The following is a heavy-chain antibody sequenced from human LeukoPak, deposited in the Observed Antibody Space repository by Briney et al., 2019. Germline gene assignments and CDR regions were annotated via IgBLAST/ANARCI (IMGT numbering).Heavy chain of an antibody. Sequence: PSQTLSLTCTVSGGSISSGSYYWSWIRQPAGKGLEWIGRIYTSGSTNYNPSLKSRVTISVDTSKNQFSLKLSSVTAADTAVYYCAREGSYPPDYYYYYMDVWGKGTTVTVSS. J-gene: IGHJ6*03. V-gene: IGHV4-61*02. D-gene: IGHD1-26*01. CDR1: GGSISSGSYY. CDR3: AREGSYPPDYYYYYMDV. CDR2: IYTSGST.